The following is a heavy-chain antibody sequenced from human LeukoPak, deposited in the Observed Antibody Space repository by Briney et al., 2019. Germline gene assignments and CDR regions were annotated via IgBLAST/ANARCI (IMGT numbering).Heavy chain of an antibody. CDR3: AGGRENPAMMGLGFDY. J-gene: IGHJ4*02. CDR2: IYYSGST. V-gene: IGHV4-61*01. CDR1: GGSISSGSYY. Sequence: SETLSLTCTVSGGSISSGSYYWSWIRQPPGKGLEWIGYIYYSGSTNYNPSLKSRVTISVDTSKNQFSLKLSSVTAADTAVYYCAGGRENPAMMGLGFDYWGQGTLVTVSS. D-gene: IGHD2-2*01.